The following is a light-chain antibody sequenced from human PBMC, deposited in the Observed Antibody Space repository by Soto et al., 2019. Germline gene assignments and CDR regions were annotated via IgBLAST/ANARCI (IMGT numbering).Light chain of an antibody. CDR3: CSYAAGSVLV. CDR2: EGT. J-gene: IGLJ2*01. Sequence: QSVLTQPASVSGSPGQSITISCTGTSGDVGSYNLVSWYRHHPGKAPKLMIYEGTKRPSGVSNRFSGSKSGDTASLTIYGIQAEDEADYYCCSYAAGSVLVFGGGTKLTVL. V-gene: IGLV2-23*01. CDR1: SGDVGSYNL.